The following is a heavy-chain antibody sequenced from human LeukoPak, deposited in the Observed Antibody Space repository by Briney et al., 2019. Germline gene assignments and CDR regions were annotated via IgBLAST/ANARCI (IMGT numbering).Heavy chain of an antibody. J-gene: IGHJ6*02. V-gene: IGHV5-51*01. Sequence: GESLKISCKGSGSSFDTYWIAWVRQTPGKGLEWMGIIQPGDSDSRYSPSFQGQVTFSGDKSISTAYVMWSSLKASDTAMYYCARFQYSSSYPYYYYGMDLWGQGTTVTVSS. CDR1: GSSFDTYW. D-gene: IGHD6-19*01. CDR2: IQPGDSDS. CDR3: ARFQYSSSYPYYYYGMDL.